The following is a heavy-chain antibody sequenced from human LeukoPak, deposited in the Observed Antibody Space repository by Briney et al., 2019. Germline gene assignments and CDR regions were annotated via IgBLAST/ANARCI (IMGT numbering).Heavy chain of an antibody. CDR3: ARDEGYYNYMDV. J-gene: IGHJ6*03. CDR2: INVDSGGT. V-gene: IGHV1-2*02. CDR1: RYSFTGYY. Sequence: ASVKVSCMASRYSFTGYYMHWVRLGPGRGLEWMGWINVDSGGTKYAETFQGRVTMTRDTSISTAYMELSRLRSDDTAVYYCARDEGYYNYMDVWGKGTTVSVSS.